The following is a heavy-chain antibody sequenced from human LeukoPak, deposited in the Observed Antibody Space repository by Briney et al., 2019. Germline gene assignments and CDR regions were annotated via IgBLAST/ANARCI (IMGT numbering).Heavy chain of an antibody. CDR2: IYPGDPDT. J-gene: IGHJ4*02. CDR3: ARRSGSFQGDYNFDY. Sequence: GESLKISCKGSGYSFTSYWIAWVRQLPGKGLEWMWIIYPGDPDTRYSPSFQGQVAISADKSISTAYLQWSSLKAADTAMYYCARRSGSFQGDYNFDYWGQGTLVTVSS. CDR1: GYSFTSYW. D-gene: IGHD1-26*01. V-gene: IGHV5-51*01.